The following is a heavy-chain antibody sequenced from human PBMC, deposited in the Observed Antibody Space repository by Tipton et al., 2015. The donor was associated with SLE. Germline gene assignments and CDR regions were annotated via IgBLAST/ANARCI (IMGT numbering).Heavy chain of an antibody. J-gene: IGHJ5*02. CDR2: IYYSGST. CDR1: GGSISSSSYY. V-gene: IGHV4-39*07. D-gene: IGHD3-10*01. Sequence: TLSLTCTVSGGSISSSSYYWGWIRQPPGKGLEWIGSIYYSGSTYYNPSLKSRVTISVDTSKNQFSLKLSSVTAADTAVCYCARVKGVRGWFDPWGQGTLVTVSS. CDR3: ARVKGVRGWFDP.